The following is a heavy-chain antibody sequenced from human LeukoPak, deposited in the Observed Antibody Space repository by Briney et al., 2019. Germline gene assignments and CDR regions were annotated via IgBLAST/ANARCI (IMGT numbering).Heavy chain of an antibody. J-gene: IGHJ4*02. CDR1: VHTLTAYG. CDR3: AREGYYDRGGYSDY. D-gene: IGHD3-22*01. Sequence: EASVKLFCGSPVHTLTAYGTSWVRQAPGQGLEWMGWISAYYGNTNCAQELEGRVNMSTDTYTNTVYIEVKSVRSDDTSVYYCAREGYYDRGGYSDYWGQGTLVSVST. CDR2: ISAYYGNT. V-gene: IGHV1-18*04.